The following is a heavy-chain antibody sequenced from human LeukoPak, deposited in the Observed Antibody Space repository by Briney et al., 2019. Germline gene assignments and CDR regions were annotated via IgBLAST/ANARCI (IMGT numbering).Heavy chain of an antibody. Sequence: AGGSLRLSCAASGFTVSTNYMSWVRQAPGKGLEWVSVIYSGGSTYYADSVKGRFTISRDTSKNTLYLQMDSLRAEDTAVYYCARDHYDGSTYYRPFDYWGQGTLVTVSS. J-gene: IGHJ4*02. V-gene: IGHV3-66*01. CDR1: GFTVSTNY. CDR2: IYSGGST. CDR3: ARDHYDGSTYYRPFDY. D-gene: IGHD3-22*01.